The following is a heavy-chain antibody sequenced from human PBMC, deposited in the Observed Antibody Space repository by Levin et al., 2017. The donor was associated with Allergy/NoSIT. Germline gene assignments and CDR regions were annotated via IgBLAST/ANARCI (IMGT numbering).Heavy chain of an antibody. V-gene: IGHV3-13*01. Sequence: GESLKISCAASGFTFSSYDMHWVRQATGKGLEWVSAIGTAGDTYYPGSVKGRFTISRENAKNSLYLQMNSLRAGDTAVYYCVCGGTDAFDIWGQGTMVTVSS. CDR2: IGTAGDT. CDR1: GFTFSSYD. J-gene: IGHJ3*02. D-gene: IGHD3-16*01. CDR3: VCGGTDAFDI.